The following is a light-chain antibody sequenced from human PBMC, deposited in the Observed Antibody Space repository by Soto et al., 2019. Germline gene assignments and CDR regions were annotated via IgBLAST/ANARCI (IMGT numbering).Light chain of an antibody. J-gene: IGLJ3*02. Sequence: QLVLTQSPSASASLGASVKLTCTLSSVHSSYAIAWHQQQPEKGPRYLMKLNSDGSHSKGDGILDRFSGSSSGAERYLTISSLQSEDEADYYCQTWGTGIHWVFGGGTKLTVL. CDR3: QTWGTGIHWV. CDR2: LNSDGSH. CDR1: SVHSSYA. V-gene: IGLV4-69*01.